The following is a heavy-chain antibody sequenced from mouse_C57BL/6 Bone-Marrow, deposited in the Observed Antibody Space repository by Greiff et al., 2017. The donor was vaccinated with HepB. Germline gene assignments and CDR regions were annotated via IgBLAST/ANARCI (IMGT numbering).Heavy chain of an antibody. CDR2: INSDGGST. Sequence: EVKLQESGGGLVQPGESLKLSCESNEYEFPSHDMSWVRKTPEKRLELVAAINSDGGSTYYPDTMERRFIISRDNTKKTLYLQMSSLRSEDTALYYCARVYDGYYWTWFAYWGQGTLVTVSA. D-gene: IGHD2-3*01. CDR3: ARVYDGYYWTWFAY. CDR1: EYEFPSHD. V-gene: IGHV5-2*01. J-gene: IGHJ3*01.